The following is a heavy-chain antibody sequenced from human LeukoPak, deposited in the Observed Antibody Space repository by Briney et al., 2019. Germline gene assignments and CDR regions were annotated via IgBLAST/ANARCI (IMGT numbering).Heavy chain of an antibody. J-gene: IGHJ6*03. D-gene: IGHD3-10*01. V-gene: IGHV1-46*01. Sequence: ASVKVSCKSSGYTFTRYCMHWVRQAPGQGREWMGIINPSGGSTNYAQKFQGRVTMTRDTSTNTVYMELSSLRSEDTAVYYCARGPSITMVRGGQWYYYMDVWGKGTTVTISS. CDR3: ARGPSITMVRGGQWYYYMDV. CDR1: GYTFTRYC. CDR2: INPSGGST.